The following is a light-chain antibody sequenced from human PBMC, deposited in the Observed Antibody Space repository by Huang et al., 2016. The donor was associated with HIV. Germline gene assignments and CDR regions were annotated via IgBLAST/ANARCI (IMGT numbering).Light chain of an antibody. CDR1: QSVYASSTSKDY. Sequence: DIIMSQSPESLTVSLGERATLNCRSSQSVYASSTSKDYMAWFQQKPGQPPKVLLFWASSREVRVPDRFSGSGSGTHFTLTLANLQPEDAAIYYCQQYYSLPQTFGQGTRV. J-gene: IGKJ1*01. CDR2: WAS. CDR3: QQYYSLPQT. V-gene: IGKV4-1*01.